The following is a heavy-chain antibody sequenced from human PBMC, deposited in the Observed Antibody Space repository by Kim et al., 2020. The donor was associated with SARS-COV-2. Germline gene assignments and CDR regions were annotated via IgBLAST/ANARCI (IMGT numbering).Heavy chain of an antibody. J-gene: IGHJ4*02. D-gene: IGHD1-26*01. CDR2: IYDSGST. V-gene: IGHV4-61*01. CDR3: AHSGTTAPRY. CDR1: GGSVSSGSYY. Sequence: SETLSLTCTVSGGSVSSGSYYWTWIRQPPGKGLEWIGYIYDSGSTNYNPSLKSRVTISLDTSKNQFSLRLTSVTAADTAVYYCAHSGTTAPRYWGQGTLVAVSS.